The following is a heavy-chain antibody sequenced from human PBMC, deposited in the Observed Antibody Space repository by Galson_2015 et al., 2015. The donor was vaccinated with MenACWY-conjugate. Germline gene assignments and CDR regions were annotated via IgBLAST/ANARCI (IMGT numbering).Heavy chain of an antibody. CDR3: TTDYFGQYFFDA. Sequence: SLRLSCAASGFTFSNAWMPWVRQAPGKGLEWVGRIKSKTHSGTPDYAAPVNGRFTISRDDSRNTVYLEMNGLKAEDTGLYYCTTDYFGQYFFDAWGQGTPVTVSS. J-gene: IGHJ4*02. D-gene: IGHD2/OR15-2a*01. CDR2: IKSKTHSGTP. V-gene: IGHV3-15*01. CDR1: GFTFSNAW.